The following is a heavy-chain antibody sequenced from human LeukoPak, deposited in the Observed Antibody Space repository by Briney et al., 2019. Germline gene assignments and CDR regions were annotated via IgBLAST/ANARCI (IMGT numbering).Heavy chain of an antibody. J-gene: IGHJ4*02. Sequence: SETLSLTCAVYGGSFSGYYWSWIRQPPGEGLEWIGEINHSGSTNYNPSLKSRVTISVDTSKNQFSLKLSSVTAADTAVYYCARAGDGYWSTTRGFDYWGQGTLVTVSS. CDR3: ARAGDGYWSTTRGFDY. V-gene: IGHV4-34*01. CDR2: INHSGST. CDR1: GGSFSGYY. D-gene: IGHD5-24*01.